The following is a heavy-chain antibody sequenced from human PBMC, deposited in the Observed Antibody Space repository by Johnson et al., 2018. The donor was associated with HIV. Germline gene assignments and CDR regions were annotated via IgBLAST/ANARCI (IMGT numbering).Heavy chain of an antibody. V-gene: IGHV3-7*05. Sequence: EVQLVESGGGLVQPGGSLRLSCASSGFTFSSYWMSWVRQAPGKGLEWVANIKQDGSEKYYVDSVKGRFTISRDNAKNSLYLQMNSLRAEDTAVYYCARDPDVTPGAFDIWGQGTMVTVSS. J-gene: IGHJ3*02. CDR1: GFTFSSYW. CDR2: IKQDGSEK. CDR3: ARDPDVTPGAFDI. D-gene: IGHD2-15*01.